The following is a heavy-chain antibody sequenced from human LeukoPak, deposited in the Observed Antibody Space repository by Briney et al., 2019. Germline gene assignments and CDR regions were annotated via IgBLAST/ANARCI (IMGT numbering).Heavy chain of an antibody. CDR1: GYTXTDYY. J-gene: IGHJ5*02. D-gene: IGHD3-22*01. Sequence: GASVKVSCKASGYTXTDYYMHWVRQAPGQGLVWMGWINPNSGGINYAQKFQDRVTMTRDTSISTAYMELSRLRSDDTAVYYCARDLSYYDSSGYYKWLDPWGQGTLVTVSS. CDR2: INPNSGGI. CDR3: ARDLSYYDSSGYYKWLDP. V-gene: IGHV1-2*02.